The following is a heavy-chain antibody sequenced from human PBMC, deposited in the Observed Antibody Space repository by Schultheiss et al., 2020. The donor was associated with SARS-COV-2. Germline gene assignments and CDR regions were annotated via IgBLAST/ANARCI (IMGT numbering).Heavy chain of an antibody. J-gene: IGHJ5*02. Sequence: SGPTLVKPTQTLTLTCSFSGFSLSTSGVGVGWIRQPPGKALEWLAHIYWNDDKRYSPSLKSRLTITKDTSKNQVVLTMTNLDPVDTATYYCARVGYCSSTSCYYTIPNWFDPWGQGTLVTVSS. D-gene: IGHD2-2*01. CDR2: IYWNDDK. V-gene: IGHV2-5*01. CDR1: GFSLSTSGVG. CDR3: ARVGYCSSTSCYYTIPNWFDP.